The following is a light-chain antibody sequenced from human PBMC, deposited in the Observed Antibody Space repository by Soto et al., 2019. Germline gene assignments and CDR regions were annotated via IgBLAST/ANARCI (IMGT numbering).Light chain of an antibody. CDR3: QQYTTYPWT. CDR2: DAS. Sequence: NQMTQSPSTLSASVGDRVTIACRASQSISSWLAWYQQKPGRAPKVLIFDASSLESGVPSRFSGSGSATEFTLTISSLQPDDFATYYCQQYTTYPWTFGQGTKV. J-gene: IGKJ1*01. V-gene: IGKV1-5*01. CDR1: QSISSW.